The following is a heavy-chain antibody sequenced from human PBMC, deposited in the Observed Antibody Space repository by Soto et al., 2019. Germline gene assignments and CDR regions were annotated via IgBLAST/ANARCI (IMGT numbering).Heavy chain of an antibody. D-gene: IGHD2-15*01. Sequence: SETLSLTCSVSGGSFTGDYWSWIRQPAGKGLQWIGRVFGNGAGTPIYNSLLKSRARMSADPSKRQFSLTLTSVTAADTAVYYCARDLPPYGGRRSPPPEAFDDWGQGTLVPVSS. CDR2: VFGNGAGTP. V-gene: IGHV4-4*07. CDR3: ARDLPPYGGRRSPPPEAFDD. CDR1: GGSFTGDY. J-gene: IGHJ1*01.